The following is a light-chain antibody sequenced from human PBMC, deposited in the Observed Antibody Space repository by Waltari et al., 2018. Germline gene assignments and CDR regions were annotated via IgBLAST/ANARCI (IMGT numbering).Light chain of an antibody. CDR3: QHGFGTPRT. J-gene: IGKJ4*01. Sequence: DIQMTQSPSSLSASVGDRVTITCRASKNVNNYVNWYQQKPGKAPKVLIYKTSTLQSGVPSRFSGSGSGTEYSFTISSLQSEDVATYFCQHGFGTPRTFGGGTKVEL. CDR1: KNVNNY. CDR2: KTS. V-gene: IGKV1-39*01.